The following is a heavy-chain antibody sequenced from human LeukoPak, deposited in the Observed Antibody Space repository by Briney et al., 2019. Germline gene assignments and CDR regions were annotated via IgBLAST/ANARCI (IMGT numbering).Heavy chain of an antibody. CDR2: IYYSGST. J-gene: IGHJ3*02. V-gene: IGHV4-39*07. CDR1: GASFSSSTYY. CDR3: ARDGSYYYDSSGYPSGAFDI. Sequence: SETLSLTCTVSGASFSSSTYYWGWIRQPPGKGLEWIGSIYYSGSTYYNPSLKSRVTISVDTSKNQFSLKLSSVTAADTAVYYCARDGSYYYDSSGYPSGAFDIWGQGTMVTVSS. D-gene: IGHD3-22*01.